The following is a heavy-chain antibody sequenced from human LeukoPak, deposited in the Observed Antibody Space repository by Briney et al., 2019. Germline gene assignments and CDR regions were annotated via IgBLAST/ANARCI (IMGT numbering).Heavy chain of an antibody. D-gene: IGHD2-2*01. V-gene: IGHV3-23*01. CDR3: AREGCSTSCPDYYYYGMDV. CDR2: LNGGGGNT. CDR1: GFTFSSYA. J-gene: IGHJ6*02. Sequence: GGSLRLSCAASGFTFSSYAMSWVRQAPGKGLEWVSGLNGGGGNTYYADSVKGRFTISRDNSKNTLYLQMNSLRAEDTAVYYCAREGCSTSCPDYYYYGMDVWGQGTTVTVSS.